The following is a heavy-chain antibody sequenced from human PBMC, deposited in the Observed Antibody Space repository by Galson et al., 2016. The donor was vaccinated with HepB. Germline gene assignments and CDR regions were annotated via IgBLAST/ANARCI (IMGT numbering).Heavy chain of an antibody. CDR3: ARDRRPHSRGRYGSGYSYYYAMDV. J-gene: IGHJ6*02. V-gene: IGHV4-39*07. CDR2: FYYSGIT. CDR1: GDSISSSAYY. D-gene: IGHD6-19*01. Sequence: ETLSLTCTVSGDSISSSAYYWGWIRQSPGMGLEWIGSFYYSGITFYNPSLKSRVTISVDTSKNQFSLNLSSVTAADTAVYFCARDRRPHSRGRYGSGYSYYYAMDVWGQGTTVTVSS.